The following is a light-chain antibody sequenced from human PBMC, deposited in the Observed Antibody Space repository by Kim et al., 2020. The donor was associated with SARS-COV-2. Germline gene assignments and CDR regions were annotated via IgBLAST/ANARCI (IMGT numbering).Light chain of an antibody. CDR3: MQATQFPIT. J-gene: IGKJ5*01. CDR2: KIS. Sequence: DIVMTQTPLSSPVTFGQPASISCRFSQSLVYSDGNTYLSWLKQSPGQPPRLLIYKISNRFFGVPDRFSGSGAGTDFTLKISRVEAEDVGVYYCMQATQFPITFGQGTRLEIK. V-gene: IGKV2-24*01. CDR1: QSLVYSDGNTY.